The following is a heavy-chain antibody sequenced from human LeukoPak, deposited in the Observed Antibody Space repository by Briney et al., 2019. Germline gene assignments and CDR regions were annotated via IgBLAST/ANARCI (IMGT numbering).Heavy chain of an antibody. CDR1: GFTFSSYS. J-gene: IGHJ5*02. Sequence: PGGSLRLSCAASGFTFSSYSMNWVRQAPGKGLEWVSSISSSSSYIYYADSVKGRFTISRDNAKNSLYLQMNSLRAEDTAVYYCARWAVPAARREYNWFDPWGQGTLVTVSS. V-gene: IGHV3-21*01. CDR3: ARWAVPAARREYNWFDP. CDR2: ISSSSSYI. D-gene: IGHD2-2*01.